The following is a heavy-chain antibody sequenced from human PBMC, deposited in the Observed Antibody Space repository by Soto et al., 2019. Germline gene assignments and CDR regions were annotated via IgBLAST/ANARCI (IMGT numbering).Heavy chain of an antibody. Sequence: PSETLSLTSTVSGGSISMGDYFWTWIRQSPRKGLEWVGYIFHSGTTSYKPALRGLLIISIEKSRSQFSLRLTSVTAADSPVYFCARDAYHPKDRTDVWG. CDR2: IFHSGTT. V-gene: IGHV4-30-4*01. CDR3: ARDAYHPKDRTDV. D-gene: IGHD2-8*01. J-gene: IGHJ6*02. CDR1: GGSISMGDYF.